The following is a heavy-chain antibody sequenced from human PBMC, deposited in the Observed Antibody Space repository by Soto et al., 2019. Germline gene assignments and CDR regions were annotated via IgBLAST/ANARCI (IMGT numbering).Heavy chain of an antibody. CDR3: VWWGNFFVY. CDR2: INQDGSER. CDR1: GFTFSTYW. D-gene: IGHD2-21*01. J-gene: IGHJ4*02. V-gene: IGHV3-7*01. Sequence: EVQLVESGGGLVQPGGSLRLPCAASGFTFSTYWMTWVRQPPGKGLEWVASINQDGSERYYVDSVRGRFTISRDNAKNSIYLQKNSLRAEDTGVYYCVWWGNFFVYWGQGTLVTVSP.